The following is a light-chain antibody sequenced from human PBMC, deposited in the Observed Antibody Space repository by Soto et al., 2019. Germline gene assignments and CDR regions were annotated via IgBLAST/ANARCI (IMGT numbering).Light chain of an antibody. J-gene: IGKJ2*01. CDR1: QSINTW. CDR3: QQYNSHSSYT. Sequence: DIQMTQSPSILSASVGDRVTITCRASQSINTWLAWYQQKPGKAPKLLIYKASSLGSGVPSRFSGSGSGTDFTLTISSLQPDDFAIYYCQQYNSHSSYTFGQGTKLEIK. V-gene: IGKV1-5*03. CDR2: KAS.